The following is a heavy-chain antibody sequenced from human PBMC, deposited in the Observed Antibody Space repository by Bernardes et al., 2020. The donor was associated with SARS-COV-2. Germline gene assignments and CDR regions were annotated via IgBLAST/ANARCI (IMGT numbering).Heavy chain of an antibody. J-gene: IGHJ4*02. CDR1: GFTFSRYW. D-gene: IGHD2-2*02. CDR3: ARGGYCSTTRCYNFDY. V-gene: IGHV3-74*01. Sequence: GGSLRLSCAASGFTFSRYWMHWVRQAPGKGLVWVSRIGDGATTYADSVKGRFTISRDKARNTLHLQMDSLRVEDTAVYYCARGGYCSTTRCYNFDYWGQGTLVTVSS. CDR2: IGDGAT.